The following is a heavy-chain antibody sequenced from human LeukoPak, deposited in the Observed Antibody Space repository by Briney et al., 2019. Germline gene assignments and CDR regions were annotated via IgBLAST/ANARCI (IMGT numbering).Heavy chain of an antibody. CDR3: TTGTNIVVPAAIVSAFDI. J-gene: IGHJ3*02. V-gene: IGHV3-15*01. Sequence: GGSLRLSCAASGFTFSNAWMSWVRQAPGKGLEWVGRIKSKTDGGTTDYAAPVKGRFTISRDDSKNTLYLQMNSLKTEDTAVYYCTTGTNIVVPAAIVSAFDIWGQGTMVTVSS. CDR2: IKSKTDGGTT. D-gene: IGHD2-2*01. CDR1: GFTFSNAW.